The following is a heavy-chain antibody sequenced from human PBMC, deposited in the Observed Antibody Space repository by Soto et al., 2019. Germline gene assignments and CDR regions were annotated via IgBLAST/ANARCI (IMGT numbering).Heavy chain of an antibody. CDR2: LYYTGST. V-gene: IGHV4-30-4*01. CDR1: GGSINSGDYY. D-gene: IGHD3-22*01. J-gene: IGHJ4*02. CDR3: ARYRYSDSLKEYYFDY. Sequence: PSETLSLTCTVSGGSINSGDYYWSWIRQPPGKGLEWIGNLYYTGSTYYNPSLKSRVTISVDTSKKQFSLMVTSVTAADTAVYYCARYRYSDSLKEYYFDYWGQGTLVTVS.